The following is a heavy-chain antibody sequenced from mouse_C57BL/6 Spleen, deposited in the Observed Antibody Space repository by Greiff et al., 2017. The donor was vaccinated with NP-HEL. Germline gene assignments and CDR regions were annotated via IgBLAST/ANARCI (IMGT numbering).Heavy chain of an antibody. CDR3: AKTWYYGSWYFDV. V-gene: IGHV2-5*01. Sequence: VQLQQSGPGLVQPSQSLSITCTVSGFSLTSYGVHWVRQSPGKGLEWLGVIWRGGSTDYNAAFMSRLSITKDNSKSQVFFKMNSLQADDTAIYDCAKTWYYGSWYFDVWGTGTTVTVSS. CDR1: GFSLTSYG. CDR2: IWRGGST. J-gene: IGHJ1*03. D-gene: IGHD1-1*01.